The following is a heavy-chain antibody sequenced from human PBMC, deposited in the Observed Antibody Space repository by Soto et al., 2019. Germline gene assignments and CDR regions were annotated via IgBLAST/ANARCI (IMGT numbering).Heavy chain of an antibody. V-gene: IGHV4-34*01. D-gene: IGHD3-22*01. CDR1: GGSFSGYY. CDR2: INHSGST. J-gene: IGHJ5*02. CDR3: ARGRRRFRMIVVVITTGDWFDP. Sequence: PSETLSLTCAVYGGSFSGYYWSWIRQPPGKGLEWIGEINHSGSTNYNPSLKSRVTISVDTSKNQFSLQLSSVTAADTAVYYCARGRRRFRMIVVVITTGDWFDPWGQGTLVTV.